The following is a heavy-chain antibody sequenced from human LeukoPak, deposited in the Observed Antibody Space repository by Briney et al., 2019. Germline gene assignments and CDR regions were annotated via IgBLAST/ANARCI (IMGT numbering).Heavy chain of an antibody. CDR2: IDSGGNT. V-gene: IGHV3-53*01. D-gene: IGHD1-1*01. CDR1: GVTVRDTY. Sequence: GGSLRLSCAASGVTVRDTYMSWVRQAPGKGLEWVALIDSGGNTYYADSVKGRFTISRDNSRKTLYLQMDSLRAEDTAVYYCARELEGADDWGQGTMVTVSS. J-gene: IGHJ3*01. CDR3: ARELEGADD.